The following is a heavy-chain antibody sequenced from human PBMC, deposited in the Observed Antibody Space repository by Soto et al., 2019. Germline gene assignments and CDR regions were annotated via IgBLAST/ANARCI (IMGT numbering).Heavy chain of an antibody. D-gene: IGHD3-16*02. CDR2: IYYSGST. CDR1: GGSISSYY. Sequence: SETLSLTCTVSGGSISSYYWSWIRQPPGKGLEWIGYIYYSGSTNYNPSLKSRVTISVDTSKNQFSLKLSSVTAADTAVYYCARVINSLGSIDYWGQGTLVTVSS. CDR3: ARVINSLGSIDY. J-gene: IGHJ4*02. V-gene: IGHV4-59*01.